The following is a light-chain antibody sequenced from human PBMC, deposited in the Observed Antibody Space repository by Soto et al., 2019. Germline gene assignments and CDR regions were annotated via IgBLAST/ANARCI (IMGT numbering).Light chain of an antibody. CDR3: QKYDRTPRT. V-gene: IGKV1-27*01. Sequence: DFQMTQSPSSLSASVGDRVTITCRASQDISDHLAWYQHKPGKVPELLIYGASTLQSGVPSRFSGGGSGTDCTLTISSLQPEDVATYYCQKYDRTPRTFGQGTKVELK. CDR2: GAS. J-gene: IGKJ1*01. CDR1: QDISDH.